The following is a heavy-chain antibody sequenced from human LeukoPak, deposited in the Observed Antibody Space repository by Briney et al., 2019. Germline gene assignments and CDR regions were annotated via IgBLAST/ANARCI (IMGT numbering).Heavy chain of an antibody. Sequence: SQTLSLTCAISGDSVSSNSAAWDWIRQSPSGGLEWLGRTYYRSKWYNDYAVSVKSRITINPDTSRNQFSQQLKSVTPEDTAVYYCARYRGGTTVFVYWGQGTLVTVSS. V-gene: IGHV6-1*01. D-gene: IGHD1-7*01. CDR3: ARYRGGTTVFVY. J-gene: IGHJ4*02. CDR1: GDSVSSNSAA. CDR2: TYYRSKWYN.